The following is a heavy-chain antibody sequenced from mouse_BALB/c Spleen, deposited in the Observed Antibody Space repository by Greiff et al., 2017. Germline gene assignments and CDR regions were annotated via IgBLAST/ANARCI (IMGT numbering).Heavy chain of an antibody. V-gene: IGHV1-69*02. CDR1: GYTFTSYW. D-gene: IGHD2-2*01. Sequence: VQLQQSGAELVRPGAPVKLSCKASGYTFTSYWMNWVKQRPGRGLEWIGRIDPSDSETHYNQKFKDKATLTVDKSSSTAYIQLSSLTSEDSAVYYCARRGYDDPYWYLDVWGAGTTVTVSS. CDR2: IDPSDSET. CDR3: ARRGYDDPYWYLDV. J-gene: IGHJ1*01.